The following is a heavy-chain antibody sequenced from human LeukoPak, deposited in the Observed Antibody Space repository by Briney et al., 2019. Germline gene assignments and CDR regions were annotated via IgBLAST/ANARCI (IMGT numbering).Heavy chain of an antibody. CDR2: INPNNGGT. D-gene: IGHD6-19*01. Sequence: EASVKVSCKASGYTFTKYYMHWLRQAPGQGLEWMAWINPNNGGTNYAQKFQGRVTISKDTAISTAYMELSRLTSDDTAIYYCARGVSGWPSWGQGTLVTVSS. CDR1: GYTFTKYY. J-gene: IGHJ4*02. V-gene: IGHV1-2*02. CDR3: ARGVSGWPS.